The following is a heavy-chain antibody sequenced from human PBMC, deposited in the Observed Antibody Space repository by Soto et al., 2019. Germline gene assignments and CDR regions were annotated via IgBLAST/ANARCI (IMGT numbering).Heavy chain of an antibody. CDR3: ARDGWYYGTDY. J-gene: IGHJ4*02. CDR2: VNQDGSKR. Sequence: EVQLVESGGGLVQPGGSLRLSCAASGFTFSNYWISWVRQAPGKGLEWVANVNQDGSKRYYVDSVKGRFTISRDNAQNALSLQMNSLRAEDTAIYFCARDGWYYGTDYWGQGTLVTVSS. D-gene: IGHD6-19*01. CDR1: GFTFSNYW. V-gene: IGHV3-7*01.